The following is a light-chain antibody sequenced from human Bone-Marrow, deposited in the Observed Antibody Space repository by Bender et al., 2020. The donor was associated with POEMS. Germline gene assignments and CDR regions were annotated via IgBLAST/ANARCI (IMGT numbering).Light chain of an antibody. CDR3: ATLDDRLYGVV. CDR2: SNY. J-gene: IGLJ3*02. CDR1: IGDNS. V-gene: IGLV1-44*01. Sequence: IGDNSVIWYQHLPVTSPRLLIYSNYQRPSGVPDRFSGSKSGTSASLAITGLQSEDEANYYCATLDDRLYGVVFGGGTKLTVL.